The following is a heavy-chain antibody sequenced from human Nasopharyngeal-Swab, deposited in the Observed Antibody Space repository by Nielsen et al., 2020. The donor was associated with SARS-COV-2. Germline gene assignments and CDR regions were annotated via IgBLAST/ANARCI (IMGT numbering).Heavy chain of an antibody. CDR1: GYTFTSYG. D-gene: IGHD3-3*01. J-gene: IGHJ4*02. Sequence: SVKVSCKASGYTFTSYGISWVRQAPGQGLEWMGWISAYNGNTNYAQKLQGRVTMTTDTSTSTAYMELRSLRSADTAVYYCARDDSSNYDFWSGYYTSFDYWGQGTLVRLL. CDR2: ISAYNGNT. CDR3: ARDDSSNYDFWSGYYTSFDY. V-gene: IGHV1-18*01.